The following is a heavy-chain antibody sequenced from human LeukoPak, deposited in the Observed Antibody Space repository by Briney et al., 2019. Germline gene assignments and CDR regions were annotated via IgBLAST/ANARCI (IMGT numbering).Heavy chain of an antibody. J-gene: IGHJ4*02. CDR3: AREPVRGGHTPKPDY. Sequence: SQTLSLTCTVSGGSISSIGYYWSWIRQHPGKGLEWIGYIYYSGSTYYNPSLKSRVTISVDTSKNQFSLKLSSVTAAGTAVYYCAREPVRGGHTPKPDYWGQGTLVTVSS. D-gene: IGHD3-10*01. CDR2: IYYSGST. V-gene: IGHV4-31*03. CDR1: GGSISSIGYY.